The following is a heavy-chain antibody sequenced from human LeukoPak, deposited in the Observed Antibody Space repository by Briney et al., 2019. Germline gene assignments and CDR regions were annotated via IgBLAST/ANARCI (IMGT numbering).Heavy chain of an antibody. J-gene: IGHJ5*02. D-gene: IGHD3-3*01. CDR1: GYTFTSYV. Sequence: ASVKVSCKASGYTFTSYVINWVRQATGQGLEWMGWMNPNSGNTGYAQKFQGRVTMTRNTSISTAYMELSSLRSEDTAVYYCARRRPIFGKGVHWFDPWGQGTLVTVSS. V-gene: IGHV1-8*01. CDR2: MNPNSGNT. CDR3: ARRRPIFGKGVHWFDP.